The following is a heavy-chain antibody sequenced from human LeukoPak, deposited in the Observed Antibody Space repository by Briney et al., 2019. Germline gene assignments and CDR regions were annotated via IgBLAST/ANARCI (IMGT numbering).Heavy chain of an antibody. CDR2: INPNSGGT. V-gene: IGHV1-2*02. Sequence: GASVKVSCKASGYTFTGYYMHWVRQAPGQGLEWMGWINPNSGGTNYAQKFQGRVTMTRDTSISTAYMELSRLRSDDTAVYYCARDLRMVPGVIIFRWFDPWGQGTLVTVSS. CDR1: GYTFTGYY. CDR3: ARDLRMVPGVIIFRWFDP. D-gene: IGHD3-10*01. J-gene: IGHJ5*02.